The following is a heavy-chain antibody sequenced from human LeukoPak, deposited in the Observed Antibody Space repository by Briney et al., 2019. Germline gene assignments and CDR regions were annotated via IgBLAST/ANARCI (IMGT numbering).Heavy chain of an antibody. D-gene: IGHD3-10*01. J-gene: IGHJ4*02. CDR1: GFTFSNYE. V-gene: IGHV3-48*03. Sequence: GGSLRLSCAASGFTFSNYEMNWVRQAPGKGLEWVSYISHDGRTIDYADSVKGRFTISKDNTQNSLYLQMNSLRAEDTAVYYCVGLFTGSGSGSYYIVYWGQGTLVTVSS. CDR2: ISHDGRTI. CDR3: VGLFTGSGSGSYYIVY.